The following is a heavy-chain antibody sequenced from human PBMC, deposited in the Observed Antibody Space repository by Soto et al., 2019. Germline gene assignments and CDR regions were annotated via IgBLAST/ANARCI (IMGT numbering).Heavy chain of an antibody. D-gene: IGHD3-10*01. CDR2: IKPDGSDQ. Sequence: EVQLVESGGGLVLPGGSLRLSCAASGFTFSSLWMSWVRQAPGKGLEWVANIKPDGSDQYYVDSVKGRFTISRDNARKSLYLQMNSLRGDDTAVYYCTRAGGSYYFDFWGQGTLVTVSA. J-gene: IGHJ4*02. CDR3: TRAGGSYYFDF. CDR1: GFTFSSLW. V-gene: IGHV3-7*01.